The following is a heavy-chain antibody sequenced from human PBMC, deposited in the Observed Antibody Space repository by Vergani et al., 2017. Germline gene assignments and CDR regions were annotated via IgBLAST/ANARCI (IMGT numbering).Heavy chain of an antibody. V-gene: IGHV5-51*01. D-gene: IGHD6-19*01. CDR2: IYPGDSDT. CDR1: GYSFTSYW. CDR3: AXALAVAGTGYYYYYYMDV. Sequence: EVQLVQSGAEVKKPGESLKISCKGSGYSFTSYWIGWVRQMPGKGLEWMGIIYPGDSDTRYSPSFQGQVTISADKAISTAYLQWSSLKASDTAMYYCAXALAVAGTGYYYYYYMDVWGKGTTVTVSS. J-gene: IGHJ6*03.